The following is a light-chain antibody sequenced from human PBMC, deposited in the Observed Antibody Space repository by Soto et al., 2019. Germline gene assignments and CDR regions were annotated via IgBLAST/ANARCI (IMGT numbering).Light chain of an antibody. J-gene: IGKJ4*01. V-gene: IGKV3-11*01. CDR1: QSVGTI. CDR3: QQRADWPLT. CDR2: EAS. Sequence: EIVLTQSPATLSLSPGERATLSCRASQSVGTILAWYQQKPGQAPRLLIYEASNREAGIPARFSGSGSGTDFTLAISSLEPEYFAVYYCQQRADWPLTFGGGTKVEIK.